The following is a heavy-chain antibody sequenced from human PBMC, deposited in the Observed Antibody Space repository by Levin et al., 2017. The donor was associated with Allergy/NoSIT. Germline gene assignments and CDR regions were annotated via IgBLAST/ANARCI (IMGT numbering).Heavy chain of an antibody. CDR1: GFTFRIYG. V-gene: IGHV3-33*01. D-gene: IGHD1-1*01. CDR3: ARAGYNDYRVPYYAMDL. J-gene: IGHJ6*02. CDR2: IWNDGTNK. Sequence: GESLKISCAASGFTFRIYGMHWVRQAPGKGLTWVAFIWNDGTNKYYADPVEGRFTISRDNSRNIVSLQMNSLGAEDAGVYYCARAGYNDYRVPYYAMDLWGQGATVTVTS.